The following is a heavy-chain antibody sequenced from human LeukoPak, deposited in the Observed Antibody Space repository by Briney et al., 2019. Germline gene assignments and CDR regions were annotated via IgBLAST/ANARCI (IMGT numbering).Heavy chain of an antibody. Sequence: PGGSLRLSCAASGFTFSSYAMSWVRQAPGKGREWVSALTLSGTNTHYADSVKGRFTISRDVSKNTLYLQMNTLRAEGTAVYYCAKDSPLRTSYHGYFDYWGQGTLVTVSS. CDR2: LTLSGTNT. J-gene: IGHJ4*02. V-gene: IGHV3-23*01. CDR1: GFTFSSYA. CDR3: AKDSPLRTSYHGYFDY. D-gene: IGHD3-16*01.